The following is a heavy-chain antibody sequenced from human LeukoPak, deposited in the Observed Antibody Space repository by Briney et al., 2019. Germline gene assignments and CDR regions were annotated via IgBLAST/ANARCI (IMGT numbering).Heavy chain of an antibody. CDR1: GFTFSSYA. J-gene: IGHJ6*02. CDR2: TGGDGSRT. V-gene: IGHV3-23*01. D-gene: IGHD3-10*01. Sequence: PGESLRLSCAASGFTFSSYAMSWVRQAPGKGLEWVSATGGDGSRTFYADFVKGRFTISRDNSKNTLYLRVDSLRAEDTAVYYCAKYRPGTYYRGPGMDVWGQGTTVTVSS. CDR3: AKYRPGTYYRGPGMDV.